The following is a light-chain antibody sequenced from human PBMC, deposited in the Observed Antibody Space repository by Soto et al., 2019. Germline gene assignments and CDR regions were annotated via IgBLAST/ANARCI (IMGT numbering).Light chain of an antibody. Sequence: QSALTQPASVSGSPGQSITISCAGTSRDIGGYNWVSWYQQHPGKAPQLIIFEVSNRPSGVSNRFSGSKSGNTASLTVSGLQAADEADYFCKSYAGSNTYVFGSGTKVTVL. CDR3: KSYAGSNTYV. V-gene: IGLV2-14*01. CDR2: EVS. J-gene: IGLJ1*01. CDR1: SRDIGGYNW.